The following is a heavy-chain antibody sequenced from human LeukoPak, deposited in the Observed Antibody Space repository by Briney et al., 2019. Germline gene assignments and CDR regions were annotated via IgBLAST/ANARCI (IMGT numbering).Heavy chain of an antibody. V-gene: IGHV1-69*01. CDR3: ARGSLDYYYDSSGYTLGI. CDR2: IIPIFGTA. Sequence: SVKVSCKASGGTFSSYAISWVRQAPGQGLEWMGGIIPIFGTANYAQKFQGRVTITADESTSTAYMELSSLRSEDTAVYYCARGSLDYYYDSSGYTLGIWGQGTMVTVSS. CDR1: GGTFSSYA. J-gene: IGHJ3*02. D-gene: IGHD3-22*01.